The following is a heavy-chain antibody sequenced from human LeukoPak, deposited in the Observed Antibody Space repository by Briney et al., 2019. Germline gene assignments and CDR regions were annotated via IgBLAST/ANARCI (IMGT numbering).Heavy chain of an antibody. V-gene: IGHV5-51*01. CDR3: ARPNITSYYDSRGYDAFDV. CDR2: IYPDDSDT. CDR1: GYRFNAYW. Sequence: GESLKISCKGSGYRFNAYWIAWVRQMPGKGLEWMGIIYPDDSDTRYSPSFQGQVTITADKSVRTAYLQWSSLKASDTAMYYCARPNITSYYDSRGYDAFDVWGQGTMVTVSS. D-gene: IGHD3-22*01. J-gene: IGHJ3*01.